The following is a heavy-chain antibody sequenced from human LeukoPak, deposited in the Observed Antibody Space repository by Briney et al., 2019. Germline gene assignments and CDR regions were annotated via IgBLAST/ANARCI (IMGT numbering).Heavy chain of an antibody. J-gene: IGHJ6*02. Sequence: RWASVKVSCKASGYTFTGYYMHWVRQAPGQGLEWMGWMNPNSGNTGYAQKFQGRVTMARNTSISTAYMELSSLRSEDTAVYYCAIADYNWLTAYYYGMDVWGQGTTVTVSS. CDR3: AIADYNWLTAYYYGMDV. D-gene: IGHD5-24*01. CDR1: GYTFTGYY. CDR2: MNPNSGNT. V-gene: IGHV1-8*02.